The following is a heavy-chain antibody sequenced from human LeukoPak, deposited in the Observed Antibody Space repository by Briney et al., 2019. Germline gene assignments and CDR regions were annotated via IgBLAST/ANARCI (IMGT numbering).Heavy chain of an antibody. CDR1: GGTFSSYA. Sequence: ASVKVSCKASGGTFSSYAISWVRQAPGQGLEWMGGFHPENGETIYAQKFKGRVVMTEDTSTDTAYMELSSLRSEDTAVYYCATGEFCNNSTCYPAFGFWGQGSLVIVSS. CDR3: ATGEFCNNSTCYPAFGF. D-gene: IGHD2/OR15-2a*01. CDR2: FHPENGET. J-gene: IGHJ4*02. V-gene: IGHV1-24*01.